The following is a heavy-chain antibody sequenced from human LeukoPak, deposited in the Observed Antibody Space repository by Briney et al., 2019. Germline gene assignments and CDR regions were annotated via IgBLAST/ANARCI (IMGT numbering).Heavy chain of an antibody. J-gene: IGHJ6*02. CDR3: ASTSKNSNYGMDV. CDR2: IYYSGST. V-gene: IGHV4-59*01. CDR1: GGSISSYY. D-gene: IGHD2-2*01. Sequence: TPSETLSLTCTVSGGSISSYYGSWIRQPPGKGMEWIGYIYYSGSTNYNPSLKSRVTISVDTSKNQFSLKLSSVTAADTAVYYCASTSKNSNYGMDVWGQGTTVTVSS.